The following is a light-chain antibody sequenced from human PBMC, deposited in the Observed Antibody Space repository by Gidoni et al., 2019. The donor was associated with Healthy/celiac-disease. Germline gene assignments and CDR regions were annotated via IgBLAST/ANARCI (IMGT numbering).Light chain of an antibody. Sequence: SALTQPASVSGSPGQSITISCTGTSSDVGGYNYVSWYQQHPGKAPKLMIYDVSNRPSGVSNRFSGLQAEDEADYYCSSYTSSSTLYVVVGGGTKLTVL. CDR3: SSYTSSSTLYVV. CDR1: SSDVGGYNY. V-gene: IGLV2-14*01. CDR2: DVS. J-gene: IGLJ2*01.